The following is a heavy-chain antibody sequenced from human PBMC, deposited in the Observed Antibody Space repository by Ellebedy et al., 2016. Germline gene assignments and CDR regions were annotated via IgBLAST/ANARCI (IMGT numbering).Heavy chain of an antibody. D-gene: IGHD5-12*01. Sequence: GESLKISXAASGFTVSDHYMDWVRQAPGKGLEWIGRSIKNLNTEYAASVKGRFTISRDASKNSLYLQVISLRAEDTAVYYCARDNSGYDLAAAFDIWGQGTMVTVSS. CDR1: GFTVSDHY. J-gene: IGHJ3*02. CDR3: ARDNSGYDLAAAFDI. V-gene: IGHV3-72*01. CDR2: SIKNLNT.